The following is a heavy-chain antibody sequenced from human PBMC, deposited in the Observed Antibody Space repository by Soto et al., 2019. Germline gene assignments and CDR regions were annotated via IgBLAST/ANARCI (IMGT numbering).Heavy chain of an antibody. J-gene: IGHJ4*02. CDR2: IWYDGSNK. CDR1: GFTFSSYG. Sequence: QVHLVESGGGVVQPGRSLRLSCAASGFTFSSYGMHWVRQAPGKGLEWVAVIWYDGSNKYYADSVKGRFTISRDNSKNTLYLQMKSLGAEDTAVYYCARWCIAAADYWGQGTLVTVSS. V-gene: IGHV3-33*01. CDR3: ARWCIAAADY. D-gene: IGHD6-13*01.